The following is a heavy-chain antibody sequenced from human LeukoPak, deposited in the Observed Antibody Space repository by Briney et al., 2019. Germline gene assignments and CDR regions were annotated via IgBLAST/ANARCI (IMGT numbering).Heavy chain of an antibody. CDR2: IYHSGST. J-gene: IGHJ4*02. D-gene: IGHD3-22*01. CDR3: ARETYYYDSSAHGGFDY. V-gene: IGHV4-30-2*01. CDR1: GGSISSGGYY. Sequence: PSQTLSLTCTVSGGSISSGGYYWSWIRQPPGKGLEWIGYIYHSGSTYYNPSLKSRVTISVDRSKNQFSLKLSSVTAAGTAVYYCARETYYYDSSAHGGFDYWGQGTLVTVSS.